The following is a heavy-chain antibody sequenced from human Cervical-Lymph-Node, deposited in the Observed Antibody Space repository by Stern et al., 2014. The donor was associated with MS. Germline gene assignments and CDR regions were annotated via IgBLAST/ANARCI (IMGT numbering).Heavy chain of an antibody. CDR3: ATCGGDCYHFDY. CDR1: GGSISSGPSY. Sequence: QVQLVESGPGLVKPSHTLSLTCTVSGGSISSGPSYWNWLRQHPGKGLEXIGYIFYTGSTYYNPSLQSRVTISIDTSENLLSLRLTSVTAADTAVYYCATCGGDCYHFDYWGQGTLVTVSS. V-gene: IGHV4-31*03. J-gene: IGHJ4*02. D-gene: IGHD2-21*02. CDR2: IFYTGST.